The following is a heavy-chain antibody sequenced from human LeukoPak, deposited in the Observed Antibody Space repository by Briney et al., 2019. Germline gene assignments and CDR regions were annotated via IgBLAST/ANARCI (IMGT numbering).Heavy chain of an antibody. CDR3: ARSVPYGTTWYGRSDC. J-gene: IGHJ4*02. CDR2: IRHDGSTK. D-gene: IGHD6-13*01. CDR1: GFTFDDYA. V-gene: IGHV3-7*03. Sequence: GGSLRLSCAASGFTFDDYAMHWVRQAPGKGLEWVANIRHDGSTKYYVDSVKGRFTISRDNAMNSLYLQMDSLRVEDTAIYYCARSVPYGTTWYGRSDCWGQGTQVTVSS.